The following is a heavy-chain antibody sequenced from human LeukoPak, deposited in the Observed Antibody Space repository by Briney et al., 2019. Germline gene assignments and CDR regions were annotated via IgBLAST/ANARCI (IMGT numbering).Heavy chain of an antibody. J-gene: IGHJ2*01. D-gene: IGHD3-22*01. CDR3: ARDFYYYDSSGYSGWYFDL. V-gene: IGHV4-59*01. CDR1: GGSISSYY. CDR2: IYYSGST. Sequence: TSETLSLTCTVSGGSISSYYWSWIRQPPGKGLEWIGYIYYSGSTNYNPSLKSRVTISVDTSKNQFSLKLSSVTAADTAVYYCARDFYYYDSSGYSGWYFDLWGRGTLVTVSS.